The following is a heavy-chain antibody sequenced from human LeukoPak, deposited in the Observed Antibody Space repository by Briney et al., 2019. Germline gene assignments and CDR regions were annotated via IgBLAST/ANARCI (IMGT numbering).Heavy chain of an antibody. CDR2: IYYSGST. D-gene: IGHD2-15*01. Sequence: PSETLSLTCTVSGGSISSYYWSWIRQPPGKGLERIGYIYYSGSTNYNPSLKSRVTISVDTSKNQFSLKLSSVTAADTAVYYCARDRLRLLDYWGQGTLVTVSS. V-gene: IGHV4-59*01. CDR1: GGSISSYY. CDR3: ARDRLRLLDY. J-gene: IGHJ4*02.